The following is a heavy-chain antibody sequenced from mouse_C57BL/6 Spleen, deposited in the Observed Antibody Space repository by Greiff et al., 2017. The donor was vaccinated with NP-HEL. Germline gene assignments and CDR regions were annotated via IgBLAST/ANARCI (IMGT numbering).Heavy chain of an antibody. CDR1: GFSLTSYG. D-gene: IGHD2-4*01. V-gene: IGHV2-2*01. CDR2: IWSGGST. CDR3: ARKGFYYDYDGYAMDY. Sequence: VQLQQSGPGLVQPSQRLSITCTVSGFSLTSYGVHWVRQSPGQGLEWLGVIWSGGSTDYNAAFISRLSISKDNSKSQVFFKMNSLQADDTAIYYCARKGFYYDYDGYAMDYWGQGTSVTVSS. J-gene: IGHJ4*01.